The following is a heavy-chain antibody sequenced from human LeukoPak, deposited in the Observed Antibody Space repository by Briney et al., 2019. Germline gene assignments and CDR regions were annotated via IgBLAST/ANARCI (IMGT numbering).Heavy chain of an antibody. V-gene: IGHV1-69*04. Sequence: SVKVSCKASGGTFSSYAISWVRQAPGQGLEWMGRIIPILGIANYAQKFQGRVTITADKSTSTAYMELSRLRSDDTAVYYCARSMRGSTSCLGDWGQGTLVTVSS. CDR3: ARSMRGSTSCLGD. CDR1: GGTFSSYA. J-gene: IGHJ4*02. CDR2: IIPILGIA. D-gene: IGHD2-2*01.